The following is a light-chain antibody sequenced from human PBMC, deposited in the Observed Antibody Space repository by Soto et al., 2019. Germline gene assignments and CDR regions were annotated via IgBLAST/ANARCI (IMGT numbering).Light chain of an antibody. V-gene: IGKV3-15*01. CDR2: GAS. J-gene: IGKJ1*01. CDR3: QQYTDWPTT. Sequence: EIVMTQSPATLSVSPGEGATLSCRASQSISTTVAWYQQKPGQAPRLLIYGASTRATGIPVRFTGSGSGTEFTLIISSLQSEGLAVYYCQQYTDWPTTFGQGTKVEIK. CDR1: QSISTT.